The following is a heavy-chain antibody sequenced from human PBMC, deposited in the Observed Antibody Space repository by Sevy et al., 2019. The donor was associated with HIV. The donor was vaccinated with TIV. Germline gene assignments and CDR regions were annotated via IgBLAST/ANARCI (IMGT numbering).Heavy chain of an antibody. CDR2: ISVYNGNT. CDR3: VRAGYYSGFYDILTGLDY. Sequence: ASVKVSCKASGYTFTSYGISWARQAPGQGLEWMGWISVYNGNTNYAQKLQARVTMTTDTSTSTAYMELRSLRSDDTAVYYCVRAGYYSGFYDILTGLDYWGQGTLVTVSS. D-gene: IGHD3-9*01. CDR1: GYTFTSYG. J-gene: IGHJ4*02. V-gene: IGHV1-18*01.